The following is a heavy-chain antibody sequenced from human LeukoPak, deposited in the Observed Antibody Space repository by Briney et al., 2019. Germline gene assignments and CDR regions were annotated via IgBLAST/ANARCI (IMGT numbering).Heavy chain of an antibody. J-gene: IGHJ4*02. V-gene: IGHV3-7*01. CDR1: GFTFSNYW. CDR2: IKQDGSEK. CDR3: ARQNGGIFY. Sequence: GGSLRLSCAASGFTFSNYWMTWVRQAPGKGLEWVANIKQDGSEKYYVDSVEGRFTISRDNAKNSLYLQMNSLRAEDTAVYYCARQNGGIFYWGQGTLVTVSS. D-gene: IGHD2-15*01.